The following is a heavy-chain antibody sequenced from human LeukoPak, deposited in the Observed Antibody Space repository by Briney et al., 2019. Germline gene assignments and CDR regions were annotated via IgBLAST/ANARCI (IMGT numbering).Heavy chain of an antibody. D-gene: IGHD2-15*01. Sequence: GASVKVSCKASGYTFTGYYMHWVRQAPGQGLEWMGWINPNSGGTNYAQKFQGRVTMTRDTSISTAYMELSRLRSDDTAVYYCAGAFCSGASCYSFDFWGQGTLVTVSS. CDR3: AGAFCSGASCYSFDF. J-gene: IGHJ4*02. CDR1: GYTFTGYY. V-gene: IGHV1-2*02. CDR2: INPNSGGT.